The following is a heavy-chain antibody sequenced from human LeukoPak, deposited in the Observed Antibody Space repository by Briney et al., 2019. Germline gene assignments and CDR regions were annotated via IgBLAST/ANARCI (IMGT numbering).Heavy chain of an antibody. D-gene: IGHD2-15*01. J-gene: IGHJ6*03. CDR1: GGTFTSNA. CDR2: IIPIFDTA. CDR3: AWGSCGGGTCYLTYYFYMDV. V-gene: IGHV1-69*01. Sequence: ASVKVSCKASGGTFTSNAISWVRQAPGQGLEWMGGIIPIFDTATYAQKFQGRLTIRADESTSTAYMELSSPRSEDTAVYYCAWGSCGGGTCYLTYYFYMDVWGNGTTVIVSS.